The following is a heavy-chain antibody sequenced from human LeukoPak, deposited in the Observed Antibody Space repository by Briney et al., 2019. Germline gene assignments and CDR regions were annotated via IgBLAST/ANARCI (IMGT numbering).Heavy chain of an antibody. D-gene: IGHD6-13*01. CDR3: AKSGTRSSWSPRVKTYLDY. CDR2: ISYDGSNK. J-gene: IGHJ4*02. Sequence: GGSLRLSCAASGFTFSTYGMHWVRQAPGKGLEWVAVISYDGSNKYYADSVKGRFTISRDNSKNTLYLQMNSLRAEDTAVYYCAKSGTRSSWSPRVKTYLDYWGQGTLVTVSS. CDR1: GFTFSTYG. V-gene: IGHV3-30*18.